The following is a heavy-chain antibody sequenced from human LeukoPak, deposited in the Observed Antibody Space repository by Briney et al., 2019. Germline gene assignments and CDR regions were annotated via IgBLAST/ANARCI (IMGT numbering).Heavy chain of an antibody. CDR3: ARAEYCSGGSCTMSFWLDGMDV. J-gene: IGHJ6*02. CDR1: GGSISSYY. Sequence: ETLSLTCTVSGGSISSYYWSWIRQAPGKGLEYVSAISSNGGSTYYANSVKGRFTISRDNSKNTLYLQMGSLRAEDMAVYYCARAEYCSGGSCTMSFWLDGMDVWGQGTTVTVSS. CDR2: ISSNGGST. V-gene: IGHV3-64*01. D-gene: IGHD2-15*01.